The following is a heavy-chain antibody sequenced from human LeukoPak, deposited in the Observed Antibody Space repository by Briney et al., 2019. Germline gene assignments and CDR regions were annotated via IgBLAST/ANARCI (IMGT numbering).Heavy chain of an antibody. CDR2: IYYSGST. CDR1: GGSISSYY. J-gene: IGHJ5*02. D-gene: IGHD6-13*01. V-gene: IGHV4-59*01. Sequence: SETLSLTCTVSGGSISSYYWSWIRQPPGKGLEWIGYIYYSGSTNYNPSLKSRVTISVDTSKNQFSLKLSSVTAADTAVYYCAREVIPLAAAGWNWFDPWGQGTLVTVSS. CDR3: AREVIPLAAAGWNWFDP.